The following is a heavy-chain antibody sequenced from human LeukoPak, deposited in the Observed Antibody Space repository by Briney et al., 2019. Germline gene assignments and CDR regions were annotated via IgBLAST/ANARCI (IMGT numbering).Heavy chain of an antibody. V-gene: IGHV1-46*01. CDR2: INPSGGST. CDR3: ASLGSYYDFWSGNSDYYYYMDV. Sequence: GASVKVSCKASGYTFTSYYMHWVRQAPGQGLEWMGIINPSGGSTSYAQKFQGRVTMTRDTSTSTVYMELSSLRSEDTAVYYCASLGSYYDFWSGNSDYYYYMDVWGKGTTVTVSS. J-gene: IGHJ6*03. CDR1: GYTFTSYY. D-gene: IGHD3-3*01.